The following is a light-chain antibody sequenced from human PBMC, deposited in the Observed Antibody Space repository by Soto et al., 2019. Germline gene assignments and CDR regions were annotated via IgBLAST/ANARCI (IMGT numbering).Light chain of an antibody. CDR2: DTS. CDR1: QSVSSS. Sequence: EIVVTQSPATLSVSPGERVTLSCRASQSVSSSLEWYQQRPGQAPRLPIYDTSTRAPGIAARFSGSGSGSEFTLNISSLQSVDVAVYYCQQYVDWPPGTFGQGTTVEIK. V-gene: IGKV3-15*01. CDR3: QQYVDWPPGT. J-gene: IGKJ1*01.